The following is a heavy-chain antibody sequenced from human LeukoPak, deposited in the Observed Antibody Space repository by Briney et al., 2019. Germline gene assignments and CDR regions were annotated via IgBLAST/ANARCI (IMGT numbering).Heavy chain of an antibody. D-gene: IGHD6-19*01. CDR2: IYTSGST. J-gene: IGHJ6*02. CDR3: ASIAVAGTRGYYYGMDV. CDR1: GGSISSYY. V-gene: IGHV4-4*07. Sequence: SETLSLTCTVSGGSISSYYWSWIRQPAGKGLEWIGRIYTSGSTNYNPSLKSRVTMSVDTSKDQFSLNLSSVTAADTAVYYCASIAVAGTRGYYYGMDVWGQGTTVTVSS.